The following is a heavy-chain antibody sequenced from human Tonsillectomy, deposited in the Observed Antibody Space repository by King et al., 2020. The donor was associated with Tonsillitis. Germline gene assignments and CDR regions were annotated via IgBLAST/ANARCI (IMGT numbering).Heavy chain of an antibody. CDR3: ARGGAGDHFDY. CDR2: IFHSGNT. CDR1: GGPLKSGDYS. D-gene: IGHD3-16*01. Sequence: QLQESGSGLVKPAQTLSLTCAVSGGPLKSGDYSWSWIRQPPGKGLEWIGYIFHSGNTYYSPSLQSRITISVDRSKNQFSLTLTSVTAADTAVYYCARGGAGDHFDYWGQGILVTVSS. V-gene: IGHV4-30-2*01. J-gene: IGHJ4*02.